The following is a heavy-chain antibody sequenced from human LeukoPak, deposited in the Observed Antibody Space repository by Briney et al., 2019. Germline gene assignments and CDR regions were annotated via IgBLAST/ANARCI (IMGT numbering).Heavy chain of an antibody. D-gene: IGHD3-16*01. CDR3: ARGPEGGGGSWVFFDY. V-gene: IGHV1-2*02. CDR1: GYTFTGYY. J-gene: IGHJ4*02. CDR2: INPNSGGT. Sequence: GASVKVSCKASGYTFTGYYMHWVRQAPGQGLEWMGWINPNSGGTNYAQKFQGRVTMTRDTSISTAYMGLSRLRSDDTAVYYCARGPEGGGGSWVFFDYWGQETLVTVS.